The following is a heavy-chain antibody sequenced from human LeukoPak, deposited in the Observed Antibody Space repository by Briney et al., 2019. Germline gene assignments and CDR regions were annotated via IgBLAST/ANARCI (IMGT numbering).Heavy chain of an antibody. V-gene: IGHV3-7*04. D-gene: IGHD3-16*01. CDR2: IKQDGSEK. CDR1: GLPFQSYW. Sequence: PGGSLRLSCGAGGLPFQSYWMSWVRQAPGKGLEWVANIKQDGSEKYYVDSVKGRFTISRDNAKNSLYRQMNGLRAEDTAVYYCARGRGLDYWGQGTLVTVSS. J-gene: IGHJ4*02. CDR3: ARGRGLDY.